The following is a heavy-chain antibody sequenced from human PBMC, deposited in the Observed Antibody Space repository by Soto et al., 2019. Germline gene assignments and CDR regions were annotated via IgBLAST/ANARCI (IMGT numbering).Heavy chain of an antibody. J-gene: IGHJ5*02. Sequence: SETLSLTCTVSGGSITPYKWSWIRQSPGKGLEWIAYMYSSGSSDYNPSLKGRVTISMDTSKNQYSLKLNSATAAYTAVYHCAKNQGVELVPLATVDWFDPWGQGSVVTVSS. CDR3: AKNQGVELVPLATVDWFDP. V-gene: IGHV4-59*01. D-gene: IGHD1-26*01. CDR2: MYSSGSS. CDR1: GGSITPYK.